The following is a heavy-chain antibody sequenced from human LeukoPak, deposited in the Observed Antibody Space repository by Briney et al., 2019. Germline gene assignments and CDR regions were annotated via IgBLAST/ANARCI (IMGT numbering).Heavy chain of an antibody. CDR2: ISYDGSNK. J-gene: IGHJ4*02. D-gene: IGHD3-22*01. V-gene: IGHV3-30*18. CDR1: GFTFSSYG. CDR3: AKEGLYYYDSSGYTEGYFDY. Sequence: GGSLRLSCAASGFTFSSYGMHWVRQAPGKGLEWVAVISYDGSNKYYADSVKGRFTISRDNSKNTLYLQMNSLRAEDTAVYYCAKEGLYYYDSSGYTEGYFDYWGQETLVTVSS.